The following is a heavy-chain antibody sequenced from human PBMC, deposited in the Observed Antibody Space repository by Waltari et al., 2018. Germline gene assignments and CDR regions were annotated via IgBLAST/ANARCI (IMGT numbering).Heavy chain of an antibody. D-gene: IGHD3-22*01. Sequence: EVQLVESGGGLVQPGGSLRLSCTASGFNFNNYAMTWVRQAPGKGLEWVSAISGGGDSSYSADAVKGRFTISRDNSKTTVYLQMKSLRAEDTAVYYCAKGGDSSGYHYFYYGMDVWGQGTTVTVSS. CDR3: AKGGDSSGYHYFYYGMDV. J-gene: IGHJ6*02. CDR2: ISGGGDSS. V-gene: IGHV3-23*04. CDR1: GFNFNNYA.